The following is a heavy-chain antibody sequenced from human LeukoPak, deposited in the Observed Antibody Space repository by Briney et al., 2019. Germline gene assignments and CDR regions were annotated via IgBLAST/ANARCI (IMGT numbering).Heavy chain of an antibody. CDR3: ARAAAFNYDFWSGSGYYYYYMDV. J-gene: IGHJ6*03. CDR2: ISAYNGNT. CDR1: GYTFTSYG. Sequence: ASVKVSCKASGYTFTSYGISWVRQAPGQGLEWMGWISAYNGNTNYAQKLQGRVTMTTDTSTSTAYMELRSLRSDDTAVYHCARAAAFNYDFWSGSGYYYYYMDVWGKGTTVTVSS. D-gene: IGHD3-3*01. V-gene: IGHV1-18*01.